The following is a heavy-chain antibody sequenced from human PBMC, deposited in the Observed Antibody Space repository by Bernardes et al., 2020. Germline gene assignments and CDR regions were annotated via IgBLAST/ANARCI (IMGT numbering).Heavy chain of an antibody. V-gene: IGHV3-7*01. CDR3: ARDVGGTDWRFGFDV. J-gene: IGHJ3*01. Sequence: GSLRLSCAASGFPFSSYWMTWVRQAPGKGLEWVANIKQDGSQKYYVDSVKGRFTIFRDNARTSVFLQMESLRAEDTAVYYCARDVGGTDWRFGFDVWGPGTMVHVSS. D-gene: IGHD3-9*01. CDR1: GFPFSSYW. CDR2: IKQDGSQK.